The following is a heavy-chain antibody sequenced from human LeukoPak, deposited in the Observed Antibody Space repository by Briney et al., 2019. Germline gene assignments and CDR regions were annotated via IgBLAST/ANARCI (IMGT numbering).Heavy chain of an antibody. D-gene: IGHD5-18*01. Sequence: SETLSLTCSVSGGSISSSSYYWGWIRQPPGKGLEWIATIYYSGSTYYNPSLKSRVTISSDTSKNQFSLKLSSVTAADTAVYYCARARPNRGYSYGPSSRWFDPWGQGTLVTVSS. CDR1: GGSISSSSYY. J-gene: IGHJ5*02. CDR3: ARARPNRGYSYGPSSRWFDP. CDR2: IYYSGST. V-gene: IGHV4-39*07.